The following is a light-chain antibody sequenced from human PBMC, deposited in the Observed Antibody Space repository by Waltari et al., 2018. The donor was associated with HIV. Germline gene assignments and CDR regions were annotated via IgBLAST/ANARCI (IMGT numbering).Light chain of an antibody. CDR3: QQYYSSPRT. V-gene: IGKV4-1*01. J-gene: IGKJ1*01. CDR1: QSLWTRSNNENY. CDR2: WAF. Sequence: DILMTQSPDSLPDASVDIATININSRQSLWTRSNNENYLAWYQQKPGQPPKLLIYWAFTRDSGVPDRFSGSGSGTDFSLTISSLQAEDVAVYYCQQYYSSPRTFGQGTKVEIK.